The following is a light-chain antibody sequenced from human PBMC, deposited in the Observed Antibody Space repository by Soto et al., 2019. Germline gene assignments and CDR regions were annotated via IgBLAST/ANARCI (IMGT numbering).Light chain of an antibody. CDR1: SSDIGGYNY. V-gene: IGLV2-14*01. CDR3: SSFSVASPL. Sequence: HSALTQPASMSGSPGQSVTISCAGTSSDIGGYNYVSWYQHHPGTAPKLIIYDVSSRPSGVSHRFSASKSGNTASLTISGLQAEDEADYYCSSFSVASPLFGTGTKVTVL. CDR2: DVS. J-gene: IGLJ1*01.